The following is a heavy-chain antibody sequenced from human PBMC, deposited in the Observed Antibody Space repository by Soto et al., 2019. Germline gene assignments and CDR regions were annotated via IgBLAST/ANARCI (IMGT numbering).Heavy chain of an antibody. J-gene: IGHJ4*02. CDR1: GYNFTTYV. CDR3: AIKEGIDVSIFDY. D-gene: IGHD1-26*01. V-gene: IGHV1-3*01. CDR2: INCGSGNT. Sequence: QVQLVQSGAEVKQPGASASVSCKASGYNFTTYVVRWLRQAPGQGPEWMGWINCGSGNTVYSQKFQGRVTITADASTSTAYMELSSLRSEDTAIYYCAIKEGIDVSIFDYWAREPWSPSPQ.